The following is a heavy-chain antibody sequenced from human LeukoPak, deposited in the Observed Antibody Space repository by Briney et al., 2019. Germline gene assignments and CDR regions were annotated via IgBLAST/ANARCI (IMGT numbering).Heavy chain of an antibody. D-gene: IGHD6-13*01. V-gene: IGHV3-23*01. CDR3: AKAAAGYYYYGMDV. J-gene: IGHJ6*02. CDR1: GFTFCSYA. CDR2: IFGSGGSA. Sequence: GGSLRLSCAASGFTFCSYAMYWVRQAPGKGLEWVSGIFGSGGSAHYADSVKGRFTISRDNSKNTLYLQMNSLRAEDTAVYYCAKAAAGYYYYGMDVWGQGTTVTVSS.